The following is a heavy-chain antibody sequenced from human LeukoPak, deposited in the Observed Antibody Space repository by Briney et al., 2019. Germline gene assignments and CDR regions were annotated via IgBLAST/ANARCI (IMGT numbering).Heavy chain of an antibody. V-gene: IGHV4-38-2*02. Sequence: SXXLSLTCSVSGGSISGYYWGWIRQPPGKRLEWIGSIYHSGSSYYNPSLKSRVTISVDTSKNHFSLKLSSVTAAYTAVYYCAGGTEGYYMDVWGKGTTVTVSS. CDR3: AGGTEGYYMDV. J-gene: IGHJ6*03. CDR2: IYHSGSS. D-gene: IGHD1-1*01. CDR1: GGSISGYY.